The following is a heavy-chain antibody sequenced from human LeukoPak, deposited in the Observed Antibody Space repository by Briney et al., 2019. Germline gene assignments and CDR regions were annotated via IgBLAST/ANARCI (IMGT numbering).Heavy chain of an antibody. CDR2: INHSGST. J-gene: IGHJ2*01. Sequence: SETISLTCAVYGGAFSGYYWSWIRQPPGKGLEWIGEINHSGSTNYNPSLKSRVTISVDTSKNQFSLKLSSVTAADTAVYYCARKSYYYDSSGYYGPWYFDLWGRGTLVTVSS. V-gene: IGHV4-34*01. D-gene: IGHD3-22*01. CDR3: ARKSYYYDSSGYYGPWYFDL. CDR1: GGAFSGYY.